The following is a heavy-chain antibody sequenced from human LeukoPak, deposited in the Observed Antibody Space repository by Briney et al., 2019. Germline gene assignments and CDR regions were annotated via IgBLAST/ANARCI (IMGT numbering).Heavy chain of an antibody. Sequence: GALRLSCAASGFTFSKYWMHWVRQAPGKGLEWVSLISGDGGSTYYADSVKGRFTISRDNSKNSLYLQMNSLRTEDTALYYCAKDADGHNAGGFDYWGQGTLVTVSS. J-gene: IGHJ4*02. V-gene: IGHV3-43*02. CDR2: ISGDGGST. CDR1: GFTFSKYW. D-gene: IGHD5-24*01. CDR3: AKDADGHNAGGFDY.